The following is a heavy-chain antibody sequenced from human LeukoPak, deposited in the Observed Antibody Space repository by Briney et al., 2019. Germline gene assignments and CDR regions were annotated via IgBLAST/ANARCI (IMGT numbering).Heavy chain of an antibody. CDR2: INYSGTT. CDR1: GGSISSSSYY. V-gene: IGHV4-39*02. D-gene: IGHD2-2*01. J-gene: IGHJ3*02. CDR3: ARLPIVVVPSTSFDI. Sequence: TSSETLSLTCTVSGGSISSSSYYWGWIRQPPGKGLEWIGSINYSGTTCYNPSLKSRVTVSVDTSKNHFSLKLSSVTAADTAVYYCARLPIVVVPSTSFDIWGQGTMVTVSS.